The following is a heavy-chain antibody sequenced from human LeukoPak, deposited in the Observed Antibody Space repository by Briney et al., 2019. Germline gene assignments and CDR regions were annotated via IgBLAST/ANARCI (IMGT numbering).Heavy chain of an antibody. CDR1: GGSISDYY. CDR2: IYYSGST. D-gene: IGHD5-18*01. Sequence: SETLSLTRGVNGGSISDYYWAWVRQPPGKGLEWIGSIYYSGSTYYNPSLKSRVTISVDTSKNQFSLKLSSVTAADTAVYYCARLGGGYSYGYFDYWGQGTLVTVSS. J-gene: IGHJ4*02. V-gene: IGHV4-39*01. CDR3: ARLGGGYSYGYFDY.